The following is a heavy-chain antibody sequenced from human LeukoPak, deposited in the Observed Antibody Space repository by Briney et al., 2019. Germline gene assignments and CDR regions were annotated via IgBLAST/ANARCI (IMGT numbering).Heavy chain of an antibody. Sequence: SQTLSLTCAISGDSVSSNSATWHWIRQSPSRGLEWLGRTYYRSKWYNDYAASVKSRITIKPDTSKNQFSLQLNSVTPEDTAVYYCARPGQEVRGVLFDYWGQGTLVTVSS. CDR3: ARPGQEVRGVLFDY. J-gene: IGHJ4*02. V-gene: IGHV6-1*01. D-gene: IGHD3-10*01. CDR1: GDSVSSNSAT. CDR2: TYYRSKWYN.